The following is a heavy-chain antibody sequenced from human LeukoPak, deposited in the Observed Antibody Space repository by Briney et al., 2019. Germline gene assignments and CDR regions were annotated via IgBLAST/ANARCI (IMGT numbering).Heavy chain of an antibody. Sequence: GGSLRLSCAASGFALSSHWMTWVRQVPGRGPEWVANVNRDGSETYYLDSVKGQFTISKDNAKNSLYLQMNSLRAEDTALYHCARNNGMDVWGQGTTVIVSS. CDR2: VNRDGSET. V-gene: IGHV3-7*03. J-gene: IGHJ6*02. CDR3: ARNNGMDV. CDR1: GFALSSHW.